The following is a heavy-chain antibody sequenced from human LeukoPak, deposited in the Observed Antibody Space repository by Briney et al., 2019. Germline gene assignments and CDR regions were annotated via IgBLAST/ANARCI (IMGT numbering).Heavy chain of an antibody. D-gene: IGHD3-22*01. CDR1: GFTFSSYW. Sequence: GGSLRLSCAASGFTFSSYWMHWVRQAPGKGLVWVSRINSDGSSTSYADSVKGRFTISRDNSKNTLYLQMNSLRAEDTAVYYCARPRDSSDYYYTSPFDYWGQGTLVTVSS. CDR3: ARPRDSSDYYYTSPFDY. CDR2: INSDGSST. J-gene: IGHJ4*02. V-gene: IGHV3-74*01.